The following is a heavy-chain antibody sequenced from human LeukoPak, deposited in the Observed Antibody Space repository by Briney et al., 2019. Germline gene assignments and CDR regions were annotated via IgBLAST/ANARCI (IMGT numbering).Heavy chain of an antibody. CDR2: IYTSGST. J-gene: IGHJ5*02. D-gene: IGHD3-9*01. CDR3: ARDGSYDILTGYSLGWFDP. Sequence: SETLSLTCTVSGGSISSYYWSWIRQPAGKGLEWIGRIYTSGSTNYNPSLKSRVTMSVDTSKNQFSLKLSSVTAADTAVYYCARDGSYDILTGYSLGWFDPWGQGTLVTVSS. CDR1: GGSISSYY. V-gene: IGHV4-4*07.